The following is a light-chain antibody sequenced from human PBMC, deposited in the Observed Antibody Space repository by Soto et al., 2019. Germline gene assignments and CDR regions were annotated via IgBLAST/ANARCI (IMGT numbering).Light chain of an antibody. CDR1: QSVSSN. CDR3: QQYHNWPET. CDR2: GAS. V-gene: IGKV3-15*01. J-gene: IGKJ1*01. Sequence: EIVMTQSPATLSVSPGERATLSCRASQSVSSNLAWYQQKPGQAPRLLIYGASTRATGIPARFSGSGSGTEFTLTISSRQSEDFAVFYCQQYHNWPETFGQGTKVEI.